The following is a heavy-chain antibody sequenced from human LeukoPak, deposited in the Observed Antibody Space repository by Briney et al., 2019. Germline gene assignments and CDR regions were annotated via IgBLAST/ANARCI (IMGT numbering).Heavy chain of an antibody. D-gene: IGHD6-25*01. J-gene: IGHJ4*02. V-gene: IGHV4-59*12. CDR2: IYYSGST. Sequence: SETLSLTCTVSGGSISSYYWSWIRQPPGKGLEWIGYIYYSGSTNYNPSLKSRVTISVDTSKNQFSLNLNSVTAADTAVYFCARGFGSVSKEAFDYWGQGTLVTVSS. CDR1: GGSISSYY. CDR3: ARGFGSVSKEAFDY.